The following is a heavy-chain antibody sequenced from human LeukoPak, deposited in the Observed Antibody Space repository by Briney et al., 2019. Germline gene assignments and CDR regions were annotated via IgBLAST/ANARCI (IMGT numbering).Heavy chain of an antibody. V-gene: IGHV4-39*07. D-gene: IGHD3-22*01. CDR2: IYHSGST. Sequence: PSETLSLTCTVSGGSISSSSYYWGWIRQPPGKGLEWIGSIYHSGSTYYNPSLKSRVTISVDTSKNQFSLKLSSVTAADTAVYYCARVGYDSSITVRYWGQGTLVTVSS. J-gene: IGHJ4*02. CDR3: ARVGYDSSITVRY. CDR1: GGSISSSSYY.